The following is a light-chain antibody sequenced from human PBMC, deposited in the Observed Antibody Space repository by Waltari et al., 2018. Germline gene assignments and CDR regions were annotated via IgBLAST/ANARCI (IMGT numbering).Light chain of an antibody. J-gene: IGLJ3*02. V-gene: IGLV4-69*01. CDR1: RAHPTYA. CDR3: QTWGTGFGV. CDR2: IYNDGRQ. Sequence: QLVLTQSPPASASLGASVKLTCTPDRAHPTYAIAWHQRQPDKGPRFLMKIYNDGRQDKGDGVPDRFSGSSSGAERFLIISSLQSEDEAEYYCQTWGTGFGVFGGGTKLTVL.